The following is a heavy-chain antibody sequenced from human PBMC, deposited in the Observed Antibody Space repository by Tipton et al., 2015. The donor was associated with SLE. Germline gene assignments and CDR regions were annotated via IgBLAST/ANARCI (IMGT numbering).Heavy chain of an antibody. J-gene: IGHJ4*02. V-gene: IGHV3-30*02. CDR3: AKDPGENSSGWYYFDY. Sequence: SGFTFSSYGMHWVRQAPGKGLEWAAFIRYDGSNKYYADSVKGRFTISRDNSKNTLYLQMNSLRAEDTAVYYCAKDPGENSSGWYYFDYWGQGTLVTVSS. CDR1: GFTFSSYG. CDR2: IRYDGSNK. D-gene: IGHD6-19*01.